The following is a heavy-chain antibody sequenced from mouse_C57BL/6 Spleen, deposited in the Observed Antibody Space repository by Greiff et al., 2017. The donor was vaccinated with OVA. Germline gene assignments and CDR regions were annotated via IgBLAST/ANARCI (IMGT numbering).Heavy chain of an antibody. V-gene: IGHV5-16*01. Sequence: EVMLVESEGGLVQPGSSMKLSCTASGFTFSDYYMAWVRQVPEKGLEWVANINYDGSSTYYLDSLKSRFIISRDNAKNILYLQMSSLKSEDTATYYCARETGTRYFDVWGTGTTVTVSS. J-gene: IGHJ1*03. CDR1: GFTFSDYY. CDR3: ARETGTRYFDV. CDR2: INYDGSST. D-gene: IGHD4-1*01.